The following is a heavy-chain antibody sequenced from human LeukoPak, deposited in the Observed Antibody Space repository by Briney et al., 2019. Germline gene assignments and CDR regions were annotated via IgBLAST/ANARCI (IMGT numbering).Heavy chain of an antibody. CDR3: AKDKHNWGSGY. J-gene: IGHJ4*02. Sequence: PGGSLRLSCAASGFSLGDTYMSWVRQPLGGGPEWLSGINQNGDRTYYVDSAKGRFTISRDNSKNMLFLQINSLRVEDTAVYYCAKDKHNWGSGYWGQGTLVTVSS. D-gene: IGHD7-27*01. V-gene: IGHV3-23*01. CDR1: GFSLGDTY. CDR2: INQNGDRT.